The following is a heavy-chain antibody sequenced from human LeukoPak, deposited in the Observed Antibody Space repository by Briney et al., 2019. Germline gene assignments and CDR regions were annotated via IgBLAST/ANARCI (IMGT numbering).Heavy chain of an antibody. CDR2: IYSGGST. CDR3: AKDDASDYDRSPGGDY. J-gene: IGHJ4*02. CDR1: GFTFSSYG. D-gene: IGHD3-22*01. V-gene: IGHV3-66*02. Sequence: GGSLRLSCAASGFTFSSYGMSWVRQAPGKGLEWVSVIYSGGSTYYADSVKGRFTISRDNSKNTLYLQMNSLRAEDTAVYYCAKDDASDYDRSPGGDYWGQGTLVTVSS.